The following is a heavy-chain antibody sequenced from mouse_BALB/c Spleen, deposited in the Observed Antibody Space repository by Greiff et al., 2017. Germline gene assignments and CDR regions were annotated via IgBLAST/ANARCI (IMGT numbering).Heavy chain of an antibody. D-gene: IGHD1-2*01. J-gene: IGHJ4*01. CDR2: ISSGGSYT. CDR1: GFTFSSYA. CDR3: ARGHISLTTATYYYAMDY. V-gene: IGHV5-9-4*01. Sequence: EVQLVESGGGLVKPGGSLKLSCAASGFTFSSYAMSWVRQSPEKRLEWVAEISSGGSYTYYPDTVTGRFTISRDNAKNTLYLEMSSLRSEDTAMYYCARGHISLTTATYYYAMDYWGQGTSVTVSS.